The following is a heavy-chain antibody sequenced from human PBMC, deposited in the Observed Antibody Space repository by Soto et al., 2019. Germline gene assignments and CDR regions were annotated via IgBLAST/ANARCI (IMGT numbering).Heavy chain of an antibody. Sequence: LSLTCTVSGGSISSYYWSWIRQPPGKGLEWIGYIYYSGSTNYNPSLKSRVTISVDTSKNQFSLKLSSVTAADTAVYYCARGDTAMVSWYFDYWGQGTLVTVSS. CDR2: IYYSGST. V-gene: IGHV4-59*01. J-gene: IGHJ4*02. CDR1: GGSISSYY. CDR3: ARGDTAMVSWYFDY. D-gene: IGHD5-18*01.